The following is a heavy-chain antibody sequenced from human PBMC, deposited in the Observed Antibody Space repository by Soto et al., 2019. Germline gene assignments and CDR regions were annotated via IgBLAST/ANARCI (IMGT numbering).Heavy chain of an antibody. CDR3: SNDRRHEQAFDI. CDR1: GYTCTSYG. V-gene: IGHV1-18*01. D-gene: IGHD1-1*01. CDR2: SSAYNGNT. Sequence: ASVKVSCKACGYTCTSYGISWVRRAPGQGLEGMGWSSAYNGNTNHAQKLQGRVTMTRDPSTRTAYLEQRSLSPHDTAVYSSSNDRRHEQAFDIWGQGTMLTV. J-gene: IGHJ3*02.